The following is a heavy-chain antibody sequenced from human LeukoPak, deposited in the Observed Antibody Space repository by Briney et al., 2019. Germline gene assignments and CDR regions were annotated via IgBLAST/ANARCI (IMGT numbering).Heavy chain of an antibody. D-gene: IGHD3-22*01. J-gene: IGHJ5*02. V-gene: IGHV4-31*03. CDR1: GGSISSGGYY. CDR2: IYYSGST. Sequence: SETLSLTSTVSGGSISSGGYYWSWIRQHPGKGLEWIGYIYYSGSTYYNPSLKSRVTISVDTSKNQFSLKLSSVTAADTAVYYWARDGYDSSGYFNWSAPGGQGTLVTVSS. CDR3: ARDGYDSSGYFNWSAP.